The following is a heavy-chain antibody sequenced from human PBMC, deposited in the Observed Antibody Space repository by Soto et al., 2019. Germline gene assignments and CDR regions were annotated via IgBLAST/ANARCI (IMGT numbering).Heavy chain of an antibody. D-gene: IGHD6-6*01. CDR3: ARHEGRSSFPFDY. CDR1: GGSISSGGYY. CDR2: IYYTGTT. J-gene: IGHJ4*02. Sequence: SETLSLTCTVSGGSISSGGYYWSWIRQHPGKGLEWIGSIYYTGTTYYNPSLKSRVTTSVDTSKNQVSLNLNSVTAADTAVYYCARHEGRSSFPFDYWGQGTLVTVSS. V-gene: IGHV4-39*01.